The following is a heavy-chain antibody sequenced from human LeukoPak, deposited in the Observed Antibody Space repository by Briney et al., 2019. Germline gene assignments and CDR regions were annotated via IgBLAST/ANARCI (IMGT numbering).Heavy chain of an antibody. CDR1: GFTFSSYS. CDR3: ARAAAGIYYYYYMDV. D-gene: IGHD6-13*01. J-gene: IGHJ6*03. Sequence: GGSLRLSCAASGFTFSSYSMNWVRQAPGKGLEWVPYITSSSSTIYYADSVKGRFTISRDNAKNSLYLQMNSLRAEDTAVYYCARAAAGIYYYYYMDVWGKGTTVTVSS. V-gene: IGHV3-48*01. CDR2: ITSSSSTI.